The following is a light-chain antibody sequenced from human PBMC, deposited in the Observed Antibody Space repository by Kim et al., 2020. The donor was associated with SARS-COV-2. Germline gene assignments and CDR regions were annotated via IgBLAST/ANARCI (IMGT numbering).Light chain of an antibody. CDR2: WAS. J-gene: IGKJ2*02. V-gene: IGKV4-1*01. Sequence: DIVLTQSPESLAVSLGERATINCKSSQTVLYSSNNKNHLAWYQQKPGQPPKLLIYWASARESGVPARFSGTASGTDFTLTISSPQAEDVAIYFCQQYYSLPRTFGQGTKLEI. CDR1: QTVLYSSNNKNH. CDR3: QQYYSLPRT.